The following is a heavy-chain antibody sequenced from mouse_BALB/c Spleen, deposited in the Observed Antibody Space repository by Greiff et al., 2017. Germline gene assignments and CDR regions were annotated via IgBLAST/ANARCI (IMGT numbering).Heavy chain of an antibody. CDR3: ARQTPRWYFDV. CDR2: ISTYSGNT. Sequence: QVQLKESGPELVRPGVSVKISCKGSGYTFTDYAMHWVKQSHAKSLEWIGVISTYSGNTNYNQKFKGKATMTVDKSSSTAYMELARLTSDDSAIYYGARQTPRWYFDVWGAGTTVTVSS. J-gene: IGHJ1*01. CDR1: GYTFTDYA. V-gene: IGHV1-67*01.